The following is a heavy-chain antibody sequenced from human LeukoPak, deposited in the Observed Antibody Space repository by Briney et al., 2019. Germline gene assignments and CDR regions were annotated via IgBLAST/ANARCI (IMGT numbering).Heavy chain of an antibody. CDR3: AREVYRSGNDFHDAFDI. CDR1: GYTFTGYY. CDR2: INPSGGST. Sequence: ASVKVSCKASGYTFTGYYMHWVRQAPGQGLEWMGIINPSGGSTSYAQKFQGRVTMTRDMSTSTVYMELSSLRSEDTAVYYCAREVYRSGNDFHDAFDIWGQGTMVTVSS. D-gene: IGHD3-10*01. J-gene: IGHJ3*02. V-gene: IGHV1-46*01.